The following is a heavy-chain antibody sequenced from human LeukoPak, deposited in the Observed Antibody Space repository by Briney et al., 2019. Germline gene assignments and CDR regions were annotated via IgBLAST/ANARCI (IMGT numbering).Heavy chain of an antibody. J-gene: IGHJ4*02. Sequence: GASVKVSCKASGYTFTGYYMHWVRQAPGQGLEWMGWINPNSGGTNYAQKFQGRVTMTRDTSISTAYMELSRLRSDDTAVYYCARALYSSGWYGNGEGFDYWGQGTLVTVSS. V-gene: IGHV1-2*02. D-gene: IGHD6-19*01. CDR2: INPNSGGT. CDR3: ARALYSSGWYGNGEGFDY. CDR1: GYTFTGYY.